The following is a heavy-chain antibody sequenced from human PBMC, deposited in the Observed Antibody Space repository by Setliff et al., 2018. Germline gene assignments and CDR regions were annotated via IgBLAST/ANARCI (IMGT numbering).Heavy chain of an antibody. CDR3: ARGRRGSTWTSDF. CDR1: GYTFGAHY. V-gene: IGHV1-2*02. CDR2: INPNSGDT. D-gene: IGHD6-6*01. J-gene: IGHJ4*02. Sequence: ASVKVSCKASGYTFGAHYIHWVRQAPGQGFEWMGWINPNSGDTNYAQNFQGRVTMTRDTSINTAYMDLNSLRSDDTATYFCARGRRGSTWTSDFWGQGTLVTVSS.